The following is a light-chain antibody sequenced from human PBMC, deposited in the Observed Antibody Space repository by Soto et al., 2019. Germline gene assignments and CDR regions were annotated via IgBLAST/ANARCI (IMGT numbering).Light chain of an antibody. CDR2: GNS. CDR3: QSYDSSLSVVV. V-gene: IGLV1-40*01. CDR1: SSNIGAGYD. J-gene: IGLJ2*01. Sequence: QSVLTQPPSVSGAPGQRVTISCTGSSSNIGAGYDVHWYQQFPGTAPKLLIYGNSNRPSGVPDRFSGSKSGTSASLAITGLQAEDEADYYCQSYDSSLSVVVFGGGTQVTVL.